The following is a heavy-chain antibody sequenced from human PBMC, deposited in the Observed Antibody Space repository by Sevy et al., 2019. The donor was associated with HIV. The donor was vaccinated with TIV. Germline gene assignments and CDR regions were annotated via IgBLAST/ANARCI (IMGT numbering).Heavy chain of an antibody. J-gene: IGHJ6*02. CDR1: GFAFSSHA. D-gene: IGHD6-13*01. CDR3: ASDGGYSIKWCTLY. CDR2: ISYEGTET. V-gene: IGHV3-30-3*01. Sequence: GGSLRLSCAASGFAFSSHAMHWVRQAPGKGLEWVAVISYEGTETFYAASVEGRFTISRDNSKNMLLLQINSLRPDDTAVYYCASDGGYSIKWCTLYWGHGTTVTVSS.